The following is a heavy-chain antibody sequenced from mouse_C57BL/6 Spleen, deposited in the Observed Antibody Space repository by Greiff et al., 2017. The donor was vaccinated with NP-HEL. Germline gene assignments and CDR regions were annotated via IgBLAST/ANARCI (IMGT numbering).Heavy chain of an antibody. CDR3: ARIYYYGSSYFDY. Sequence: QVQLQQSGPGLVAPSQSLSITCTVSGFSLTSYAISWVRQPPGKGLEWLGLIWTGGGTNYNSALKSRLSISKDNSKSQVFLKMNSLQTDDTARYYCARIYYYGSSYFDYWGQGTTLTVSS. J-gene: IGHJ2*01. D-gene: IGHD1-1*01. V-gene: IGHV2-9-1*01. CDR1: GFSLTSYA. CDR2: IWTGGGT.